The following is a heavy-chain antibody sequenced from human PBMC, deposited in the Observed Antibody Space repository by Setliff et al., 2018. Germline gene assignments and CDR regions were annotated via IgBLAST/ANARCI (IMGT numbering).Heavy chain of an antibody. CDR2: ISAYNGNT. V-gene: IGHV1-18*01. CDR1: GYTFTSYG. J-gene: IGHJ4*02. Sequence: VKVSCKASGYTFTSYGISWVRQAPGQGLEWMGWISAYNGNTNYAQKLQGRVTMTTDTSTSTAYMELRSLSVDDTAVYYCARDDIGDGYNAHWGQGTLVTVSS. D-gene: IGHD5-12*01. CDR3: ARDDIGDGYNAH.